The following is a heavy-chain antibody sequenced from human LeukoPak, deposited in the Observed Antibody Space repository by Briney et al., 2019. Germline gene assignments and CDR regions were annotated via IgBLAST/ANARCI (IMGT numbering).Heavy chain of an antibody. Sequence: SQTLSLTCTVSGGSISSGGYYWSWIRQHPGKGLEWIGYIYYSGSTYYNPSLKSRVTISVDTSKNQFSLKLSSVTAADTAVHYCARADKQQLVLGFDYWGQGTLVTVSS. CDR3: ARADKQQLVLGFDY. D-gene: IGHD6-13*01. CDR2: IYYSGST. CDR1: GGSISSGGYY. J-gene: IGHJ4*02. V-gene: IGHV4-31*03.